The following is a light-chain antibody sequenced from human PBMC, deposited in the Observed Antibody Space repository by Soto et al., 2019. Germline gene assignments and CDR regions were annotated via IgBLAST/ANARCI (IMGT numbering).Light chain of an antibody. CDR1: QSVSSN. V-gene: IGKV3-15*01. CDR2: GAS. Sequence: EIVMTQSPATLSVSPGERATLSCRASQSVSSNLAWYQQKPGQAPRLLIYGASTRATGIPARFSGSGSGTEFTLTISSLQSEDFPVYYCQQYNNWPLTFGGGTKVHIK. CDR3: QQYNNWPLT. J-gene: IGKJ4*01.